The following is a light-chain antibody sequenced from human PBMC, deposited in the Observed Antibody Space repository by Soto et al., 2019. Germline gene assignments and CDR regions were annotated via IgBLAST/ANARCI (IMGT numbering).Light chain of an antibody. Sequence: QSVLTQAPSVSADPRQRVTISCSGSPSNIATNAVNWYQQVPGKPPKLLIFYDDLKPSGISDRFSGSKSGTSASLAISGLQSEDEADYYCAAWDDRLSSYIFGTGTKAPS. CDR2: YDD. CDR1: PSNIATNA. CDR3: AAWDDRLSSYI. V-gene: IGLV1-36*01. J-gene: IGLJ1*01.